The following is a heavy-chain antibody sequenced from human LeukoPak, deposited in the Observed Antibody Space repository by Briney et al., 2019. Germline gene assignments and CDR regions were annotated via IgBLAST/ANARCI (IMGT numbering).Heavy chain of an antibody. CDR1: GFTFSSYS. D-gene: IGHD6-19*01. Sequence: GGSLRLSCAASGFTFSSYSMNWVRHAPGKGLEWVSSISSSSSYIYYADSVKGRFTISRDNAKNSLYLQMNSLRAEDTAVYYCAREVQWLGNYFDYWGQETLVTVSS. V-gene: IGHV3-21*01. CDR2: ISSSSSYI. J-gene: IGHJ4*02. CDR3: AREVQWLGNYFDY.